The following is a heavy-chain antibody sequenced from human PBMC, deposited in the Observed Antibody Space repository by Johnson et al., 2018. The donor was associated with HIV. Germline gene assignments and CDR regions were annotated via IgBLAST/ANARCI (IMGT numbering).Heavy chain of an antibody. J-gene: IGHJ3*01. CDR3: ARDQGPYSGCLSV. Sequence: QVQLVESGGGVVQPGRSLRLSCVGSGFTFSTNWMHWVRQAPGVGLEWVAFTRYDGSNKYYADSVKGRFTIPRDNSKNTLYLQMNSLRAEDTAVYYCARDQGPYSGCLSVWGQGTMVTVSS. CDR1: GFTFSTNW. V-gene: IGHV3-30*02. CDR2: TRYDGSNK. D-gene: IGHD1-26*01.